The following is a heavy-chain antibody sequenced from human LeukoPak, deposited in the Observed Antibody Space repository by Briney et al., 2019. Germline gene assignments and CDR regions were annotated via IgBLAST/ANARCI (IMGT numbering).Heavy chain of an antibody. V-gene: IGHV3-21*04. Sequence: GGSLRLSCAASGFTFSSYSMNWVRQAPGKGLEWVSSISNSSSYIYYADSVKGRFTISRDNAKNSLYLQMNSLRAEDTAVYYCAIYDFWSGGIDYWGQGTLVTVSS. CDR3: AIYDFWSGGIDY. D-gene: IGHD3-3*01. CDR2: ISNSSSYI. J-gene: IGHJ4*02. CDR1: GFTFSSYS.